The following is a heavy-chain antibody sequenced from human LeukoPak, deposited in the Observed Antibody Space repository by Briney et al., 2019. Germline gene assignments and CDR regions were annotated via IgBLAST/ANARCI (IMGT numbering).Heavy chain of an antibody. CDR1: GDSVSSNTAA. Sequence: SQTLSLTCVIAGDSVSSNTAAWNWIRQSPLRGLEWLGRPFYRSKWYNDYAGSVKSRITISPDTSKNHFSLHLDSVTPEDTAMYYCARDGWPAFDYWGQGSLVTVSS. D-gene: IGHD2-15*01. CDR3: ARDGWPAFDY. J-gene: IGHJ4*02. CDR2: PFYRSKWYN. V-gene: IGHV6-1*01.